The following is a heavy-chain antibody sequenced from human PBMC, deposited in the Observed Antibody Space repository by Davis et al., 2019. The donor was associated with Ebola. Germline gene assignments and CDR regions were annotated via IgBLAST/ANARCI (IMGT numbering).Heavy chain of an antibody. CDR1: GYTFTGYY. J-gene: IGHJ6*02. CDR2: INPNSGGT. CDR3: ARLNYYYYGMDV. Sequence: AASVKVSCKASGYTFTGYYMHWVRQAPGQGLEWMGRINPNSGGTNYAQKFQGRVTMTRDTSISTAYMELSRLRSDDTAVYYCARLNYYYYGMDVWGQGTTVTVSS. V-gene: IGHV1-2*06.